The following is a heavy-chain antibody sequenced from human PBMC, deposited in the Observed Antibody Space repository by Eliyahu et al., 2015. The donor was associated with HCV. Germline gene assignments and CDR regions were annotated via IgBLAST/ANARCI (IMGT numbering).Heavy chain of an antibody. CDR1: GYTFTSYY. V-gene: IGHV1-46*01. D-gene: IGHD2-15*01. CDR2: INPSGDGK. CDR3: ARGYCSGGSCYKLDF. Sequence: QVQLVQSGAEVKKPGASVKVSCKASGYTFTSYYMHWVRQAPGQGLEWMGIINPSGDGKNYAQKFQGRVTVTRDTSTSTVYMELSSLTSEDTAVYYCARGYCSGGSCYKLDFWGQGTLVTVSS. J-gene: IGHJ4*02.